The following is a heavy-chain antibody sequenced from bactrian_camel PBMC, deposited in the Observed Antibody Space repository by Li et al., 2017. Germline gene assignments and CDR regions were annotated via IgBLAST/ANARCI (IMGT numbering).Heavy chain of an antibody. CDR2: IDTDGGT. D-gene: IGHD5*01. Sequence: VQLVESGGGSVEPGGSLRLSCTGSGYSYRTYSMAWFRQVPGKEREEEREAVAIIDTDGGTFYAASVKGRFTISKDNVKNTVFLQMNNLKPEDTAMYVCAISPDYGYCSDGAWAYTRWGQGTQVTVS. CDR1: GYSYRTYS. CDR3: AISPDYGYCSDGAWAYTR. V-gene: IGHV3S9*01. J-gene: IGHJ4*01.